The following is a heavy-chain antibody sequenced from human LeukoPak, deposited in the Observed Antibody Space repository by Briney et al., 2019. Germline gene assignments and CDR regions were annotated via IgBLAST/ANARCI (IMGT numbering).Heavy chain of an antibody. Sequence: TGGSLRLSCAASGFTFSSYAMHWVRQAPGKGLEWVAVISYDGSNKYYADSVKGRFTISRDNSKNTLYLQMNSLRAEDTAAYYCARGGLSHMVRGALPLFDPWGQGTLVTVSS. V-gene: IGHV3-30-3*01. J-gene: IGHJ5*02. CDR2: ISYDGSNK. CDR3: ARGGLSHMVRGALPLFDP. CDR1: GFTFSSYA. D-gene: IGHD3-10*01.